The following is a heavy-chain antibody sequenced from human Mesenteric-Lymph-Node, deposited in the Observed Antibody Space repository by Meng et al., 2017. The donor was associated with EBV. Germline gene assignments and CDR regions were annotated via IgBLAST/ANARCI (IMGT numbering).Heavy chain of an antibody. Sequence: QGQWVQSGAEVKKPGAPVRVSCKTSGYSFTGQYIHWVRQAPGQGLEWMARINPDTGGIKYAQKFQARVTLTRDTSITTAYMELNGLRSDDTAVYYCARGSGVRRIAAAGDYWGQGTLVTVSS. CDR1: GYSFTGQY. CDR2: INPDTGGI. J-gene: IGHJ4*02. CDR3: ARGSGVRRIAAAGDY. D-gene: IGHD6-13*01. V-gene: IGHV1-2*06.